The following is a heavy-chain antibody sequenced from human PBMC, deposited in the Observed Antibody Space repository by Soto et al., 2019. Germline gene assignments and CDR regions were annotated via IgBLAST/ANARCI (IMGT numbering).Heavy chain of an antibody. V-gene: IGHV3-23*01. D-gene: IGHD4-4*01. CDR3: AKDRFGGHYSNYGVSDY. Sequence: EVQLLESGGGLVQPGGSLRLSCAASGFTFSRYAMSWVRQAPGKGLEWVSAISGSGGSTYYADSVKGRFTISRDNSKNTLYLQMNSLRAEDTAVYYCAKDRFGGHYSNYGVSDYWGQGTLVTVSS. J-gene: IGHJ4*02. CDR2: ISGSGGST. CDR1: GFTFSRYA.